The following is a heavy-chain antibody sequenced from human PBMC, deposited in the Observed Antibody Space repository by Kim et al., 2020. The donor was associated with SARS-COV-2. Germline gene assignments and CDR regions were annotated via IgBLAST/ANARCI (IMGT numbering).Heavy chain of an antibody. CDR2: GTV. V-gene: IGHV1-69*01. Sequence: GTVNYAPKFQGRGTITADESTDTAYMELSSLKSDDTAVYYCAREWQLALDHWGQGSLVTVSS. CDR3: AREWQLALDH. J-gene: IGHJ4*02. D-gene: IGHD1-1*01.